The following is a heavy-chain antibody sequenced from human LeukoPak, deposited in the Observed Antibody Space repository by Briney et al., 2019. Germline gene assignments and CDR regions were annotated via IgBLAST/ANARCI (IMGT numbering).Heavy chain of an antibody. CDR3: AKGRGYNYWDGFDI. CDR1: GFTFSSYW. Sequence: PGGSLRLSCAASGFTFSSYWMSWVRQAPGKGLEWVANIKQDGSEKYYVDSVKGRFTISRDNAKNSLYLQMNSLRAEDTAVYYCAKGRGYNYWDGFDIWGQGTVVTVSS. CDR2: IKQDGSEK. D-gene: IGHD5-24*01. V-gene: IGHV3-7*01. J-gene: IGHJ3*02.